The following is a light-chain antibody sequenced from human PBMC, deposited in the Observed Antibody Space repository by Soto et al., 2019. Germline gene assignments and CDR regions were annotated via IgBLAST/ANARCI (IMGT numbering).Light chain of an antibody. CDR1: QSVSSN. Sequence: EIVMTQSPVTLSVSPGERSTLSFMASQSVSSNLAWYQQKPGQAPRLLIYGASTRATGIPARFSGSGSGTGFTLTISRLEPEDFAMYYCLHHGSSLWTFGQGTKVDIK. V-gene: IGKV3-20*01. J-gene: IGKJ1*01. CDR2: GAS. CDR3: LHHGSSLWT.